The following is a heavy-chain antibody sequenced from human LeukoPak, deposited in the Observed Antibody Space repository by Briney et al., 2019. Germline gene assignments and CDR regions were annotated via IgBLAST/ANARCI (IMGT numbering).Heavy chain of an antibody. CDR3: TRQHQLGNNGASDI. Sequence: SETLSLTCSVSGGSISSRSYYWGWIRQPPGKGLEWIGSIYYSANTYYNPSLKSRVTMSVDTSKNQFSLRLSSVTAADTAVYYCTRQHQLGNNGASDIWGQGTMVTVSS. J-gene: IGHJ3*02. CDR2: IYYSANT. D-gene: IGHD2-8*01. CDR1: GGSISSRSYY. V-gene: IGHV4-39*01.